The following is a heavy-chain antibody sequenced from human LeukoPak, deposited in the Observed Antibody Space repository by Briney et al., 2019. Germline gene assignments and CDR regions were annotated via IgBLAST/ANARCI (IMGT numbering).Heavy chain of an antibody. V-gene: IGHV1-69*05. CDR1: GGTFISYA. CDR2: IIPIFGTA. J-gene: IGHJ5*02. CDR3: AAECGGDCYSGWFDP. D-gene: IGHD2-21*02. Sequence: SVKVSCKASGGTFISYAISWVRQAPGQGHEWMGRIIPIFGTANYAQKFQGRVTITTDESTSTAYMELSSLRSEDTAVYYCAAECGGDCYSGWFDPWGQGTLVTVSS.